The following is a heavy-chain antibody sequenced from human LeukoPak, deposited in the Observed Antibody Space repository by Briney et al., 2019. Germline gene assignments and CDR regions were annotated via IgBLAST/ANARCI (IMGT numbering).Heavy chain of an antibody. CDR1: GSTFSSYA. J-gene: IGHJ4*02. CDR2: ISGSGGST. Sequence: GGSLRLSCAASGSTFSSYAMSWVRQAPGKGLEWVSAISGSGGSTYYADSVKGRFTISRDNSKNTLYLQMNSLRAEDTAVYYCTFPHCSGGSCYSYWGQGTLVTVSS. D-gene: IGHD2-15*01. CDR3: TFPHCSGGSCYSY. V-gene: IGHV3-23*01.